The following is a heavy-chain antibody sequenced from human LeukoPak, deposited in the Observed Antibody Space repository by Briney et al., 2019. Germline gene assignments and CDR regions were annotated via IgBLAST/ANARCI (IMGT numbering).Heavy chain of an antibody. CDR3: ARDRVEWTTRFLVQYYYMDV. D-gene: IGHD3-3*01. CDR1: GFTFNNYW. V-gene: IGHV3-7*01. J-gene: IGHJ6*03. CDR2: IKQDGSEK. Sequence: GGSLRLSCAASGFTFNNYWMNWVRQAPGKGLEWVANIKQDGSEKYYVDSVKGRFTISRDNAKNSLYLQINSLRVEDTAVYYCARDRVEWTTRFLVQYYYMDVWGKGTTVTVSS.